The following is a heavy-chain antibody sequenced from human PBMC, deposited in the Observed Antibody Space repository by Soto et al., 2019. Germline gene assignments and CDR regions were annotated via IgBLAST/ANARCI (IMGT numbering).Heavy chain of an antibody. CDR1: GFTFDDYA. CDR2: ISWNSDTI. V-gene: IGHV3-9*01. D-gene: IGHD3-10*01. J-gene: IGHJ4*02. CDR3: ARDVWSRASGPPDS. Sequence: GGSLRLSCAASGFTFDDYAMHWVRQAPGKGLEWVTGISWNSDTIGYADSVKGRFTISRDNAKNSLYLQMNSLRAEDTAFYYCARDVWSRASGPPDSWGQGTLVTVPQ.